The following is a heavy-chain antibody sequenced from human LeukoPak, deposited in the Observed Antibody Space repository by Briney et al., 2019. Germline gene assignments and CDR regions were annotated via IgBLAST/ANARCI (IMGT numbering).Heavy chain of an antibody. CDR2: INHSGST. Sequence: SETLSLTCAVYGGSLSGYYWSWIRQPPGKGLEWIGEINHSGSTNYNPSLKSRVTISVDTSKNQFSLKLSSVTAADTAVYYCARGVYSSGWYPTLDYWGQGTLVTVSS. CDR3: ARGVYSSGWYPTLDY. J-gene: IGHJ4*02. CDR1: GGSLSGYY. D-gene: IGHD6-19*01. V-gene: IGHV4-34*01.